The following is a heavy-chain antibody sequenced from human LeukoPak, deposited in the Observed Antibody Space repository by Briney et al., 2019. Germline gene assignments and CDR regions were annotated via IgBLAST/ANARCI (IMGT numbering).Heavy chain of an antibody. J-gene: IGHJ4*02. V-gene: IGHV3-13*01. CDR3: ARAVVDYGERLYYFDY. Sequence: PGGSLRLACAASGFTFSSYDMHWVRQATGKGLEWVSAIGTAGDTYYPGSVKGRFTISRENAKNSLYLQMNSLRAGDTAVYYCARAVVDYGERLYYFDYWGQGTLVTVSS. D-gene: IGHD4-17*01. CDR1: GFTFSSYD. CDR2: IGTAGDT.